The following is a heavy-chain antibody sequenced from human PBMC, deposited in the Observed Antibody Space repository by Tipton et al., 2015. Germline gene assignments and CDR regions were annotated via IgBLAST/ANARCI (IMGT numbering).Heavy chain of an antibody. Sequence: LRPSCTVSGGSMSSNYWSWIRQPPGKGLEWIGYIYYSGTPNYNPSLKSRVTFSVDTSKNQFYLKLRSVTAADTAVYYCAELGSGGFDPWGQGTLVTVSA. CDR1: GGSMSSNY. CDR2: IYYSGTP. J-gene: IGHJ5*02. D-gene: IGHD6-19*01. CDR3: AELGSGGFDP. V-gene: IGHV4-59*01.